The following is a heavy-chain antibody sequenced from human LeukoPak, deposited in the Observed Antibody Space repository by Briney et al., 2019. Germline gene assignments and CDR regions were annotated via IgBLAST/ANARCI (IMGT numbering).Heavy chain of an antibody. Sequence: GRSLRLSCAASGFTFSSYAMHWVRQAPGKGLEWVAVISYDGSNEYYADSVKGRFTISRDNSKNTLYLQMNSLRAEDTAVYYCARDTAMTDYWGQGTLVTVSS. J-gene: IGHJ4*02. V-gene: IGHV3-30-3*01. CDR1: GFTFSSYA. CDR2: ISYDGSNE. D-gene: IGHD5-18*01. CDR3: ARDTAMTDY.